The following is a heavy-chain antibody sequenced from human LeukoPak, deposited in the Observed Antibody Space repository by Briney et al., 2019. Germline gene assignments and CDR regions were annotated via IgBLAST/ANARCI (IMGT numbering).Heavy chain of an antibody. CDR3: ARDRLSGWYEFDY. CDR2: IHYSGST. CDR1: GGSISSYY. V-gene: IGHV4-59*01. J-gene: IGHJ4*02. D-gene: IGHD6-19*01. Sequence: SETLSLTCTVSGGSISSYYWSWIRQPPGKGLEWIGYIHYSGSTNYNPSLKSRVTISVDTSKNQFSLKLSSVTAADTAVYYCARDRLSGWYEFDYLGQGTLVTVSS.